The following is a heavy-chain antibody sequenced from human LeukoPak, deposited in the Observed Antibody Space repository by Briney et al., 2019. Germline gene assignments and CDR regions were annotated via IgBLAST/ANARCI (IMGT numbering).Heavy chain of an antibody. CDR1: GFTFSNYL. D-gene: IGHD4-11*01. Sequence: PGGSLRLSCDASGFTFSNYLMHWVRQAPGKGLEWLAVISVDGSNTFHADSVKGRFTISRDNAKKSLYLQMNSLRAEDTAVYYCTRDPRLQGYWGQGTLVTVSS. J-gene: IGHJ4*02. V-gene: IGHV3-30*04. CDR3: TRDPRLQGY. CDR2: ISVDGSNT.